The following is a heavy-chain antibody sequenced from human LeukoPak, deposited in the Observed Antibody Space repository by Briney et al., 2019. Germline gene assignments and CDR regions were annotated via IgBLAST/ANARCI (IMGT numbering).Heavy chain of an antibody. Sequence: GASVKVSCKASGGTFSSYAISWVRQAPGQGLEWMGGIIPIFGTANYAQKLRGRVTMTTDTSTSTAYMELRSLRSDDTAVYYCARDRGFGELSSLDYWGQGTLVTVSS. D-gene: IGHD3-10*01. CDR3: ARDRGFGELSSLDY. J-gene: IGHJ4*02. CDR1: GGTFSSYA. CDR2: IIPIFGTA. V-gene: IGHV1-69*05.